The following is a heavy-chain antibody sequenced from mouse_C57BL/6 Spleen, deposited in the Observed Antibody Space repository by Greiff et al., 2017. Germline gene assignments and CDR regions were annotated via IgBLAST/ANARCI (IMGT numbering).Heavy chain of an antibody. V-gene: IGHV5-17*01. CDR1: GFTFSDYG. Sequence: EVQGVESGGGLVKPGGSLKLSCAASGFTFSDYGMHWVRQAPEKGLEWVAYISSGSSTIYYADTVKGRFTISRDNAKNTLFLQMPSLRSEDTAMYYCARDGYDAGYYYAMDYWGQGTSVTGSS. J-gene: IGHJ4*01. CDR2: ISSGSSTI. CDR3: ARDGYDAGYYYAMDY. D-gene: IGHD2-2*01.